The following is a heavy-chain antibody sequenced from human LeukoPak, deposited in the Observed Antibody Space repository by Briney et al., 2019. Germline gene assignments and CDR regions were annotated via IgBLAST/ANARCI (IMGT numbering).Heavy chain of an antibody. D-gene: IGHD2-21*01. CDR3: ARGHHIRGDYFDY. J-gene: IGHJ4*02. Sequence: SVKVSCKASGGTFSSYAISWVRQAPEQGLEWMGGIIPIFGTANYAQKFQGRVTITADESTSTAYMELSSLRSEDTAVYYCARGHHIRGDYFDYWGQGTLVTVSS. V-gene: IGHV1-69*13. CDR1: GGTFSSYA. CDR2: IIPIFGTA.